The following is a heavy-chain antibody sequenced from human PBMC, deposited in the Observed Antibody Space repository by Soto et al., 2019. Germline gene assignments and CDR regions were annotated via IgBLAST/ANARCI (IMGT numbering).Heavy chain of an antibody. D-gene: IGHD3-10*01. CDR2: LVPVFGTA. Sequence: QVQLVQSGAEVKKPGSSVKVSCKASGGTFSSLAISWVRQAPGQGLEWMGGLVPVFGTANYAQKFQDRVTITADKSTSPSYMELSSLRSEDTAVYDCARSPGVFDYWGQGTLGTVAS. J-gene: IGHJ4*02. V-gene: IGHV1-69*06. CDR3: ARSPGVFDY. CDR1: GGTFSSLA.